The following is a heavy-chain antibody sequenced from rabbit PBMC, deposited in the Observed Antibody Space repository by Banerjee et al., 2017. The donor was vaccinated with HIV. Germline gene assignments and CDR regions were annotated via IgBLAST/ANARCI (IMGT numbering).Heavy chain of an antibody. J-gene: IGHJ4*01. CDR2: IYAGSGGST. D-gene: IGHD1-1*01. V-gene: IGHV1S40*01. CDR3: ARDPYSISIGVLTTL. Sequence: QSLEESGGDLVKPGASLTLTCTASGFSFSSSYWICWVRQAPGKGLEWIGCIYAGSGGSTYYASWAKGRFTISKASSTAVTLQMTSLTAADTATYFCARDPYSISIGVLTTLWGQGTLVTVS. CDR1: GFSFSSSYW.